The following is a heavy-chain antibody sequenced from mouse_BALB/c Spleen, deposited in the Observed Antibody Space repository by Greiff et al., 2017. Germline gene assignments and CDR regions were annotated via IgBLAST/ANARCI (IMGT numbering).Heavy chain of an antibody. CDR3: ARGGYYGSSSSFDY. CDR2: IWGDGST. J-gene: IGHJ2*01. V-gene: IGHV2-6-7*01. CDR1: GFSLTGYG. D-gene: IGHD1-1*01. Sequence: VKLMESGPGLVAPSQSLSITCTVSGFSLTGYGVNWVRQPPGKGLEWLGMIWGDGSTDYNSALKSRLSISKDNSKSQVFLKMNSLQTDDTARYYCARGGYYGSSSSFDYWGQGTTLTVSS.